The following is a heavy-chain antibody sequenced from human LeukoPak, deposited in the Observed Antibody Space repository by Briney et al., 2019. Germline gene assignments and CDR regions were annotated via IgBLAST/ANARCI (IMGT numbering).Heavy chain of an antibody. CDR2: IYSGGDT. CDR1: GFSVSRSF. CDR3: ARRGNPGTYFDY. J-gene: IGHJ4*02. V-gene: IGHV3-66*04. Sequence: GGSLRLSCAASGFSVSRSFLSWVRLAPGKGLEWVSVIYSGGDTYYADSLKGRFTIFRDNSKNTLYLQISTLRVEDTAVYYCARRGNPGTYFDYWGQGTLVAVSS. D-gene: IGHD6-13*01.